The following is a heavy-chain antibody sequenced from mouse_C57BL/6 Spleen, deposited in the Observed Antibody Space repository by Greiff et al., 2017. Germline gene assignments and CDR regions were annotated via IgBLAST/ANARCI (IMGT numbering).Heavy chain of an antibody. Sequence: QVQLQQPGAELVMPGASVKLSCKASGYTFTSYWMHWVKQRPGQGLEWIGEIDPSDSYTNYNQKFKGKSTLTVDKSSSTAYMQLSSLTSEDSAVYYCASTYYSTHDYFDEWGTGTTLTVAS. CDR1: GYTFTSYW. V-gene: IGHV1-69*01. CDR3: ASTYYSTHDYFDE. J-gene: IGHJ2*01. D-gene: IGHD2-5*01. CDR2: IDPSDSYT.